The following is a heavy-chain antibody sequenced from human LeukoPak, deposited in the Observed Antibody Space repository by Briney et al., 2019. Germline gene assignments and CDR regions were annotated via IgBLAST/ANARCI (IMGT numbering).Heavy chain of an antibody. Sequence: GGSLRLSCAASGFTFSSYSLNWVRQAPGKGLEWVSFISSSSITIYYADSVKGRFTISRDNAEKSLYLQMNSLRAEDTAVYYCARDRGGSYSAIDYWGQGILVTVSS. J-gene: IGHJ4*02. CDR2: ISSSSITI. D-gene: IGHD2-15*01. CDR1: GFTFSSYS. CDR3: ARDRGGSYSAIDY. V-gene: IGHV3-48*04.